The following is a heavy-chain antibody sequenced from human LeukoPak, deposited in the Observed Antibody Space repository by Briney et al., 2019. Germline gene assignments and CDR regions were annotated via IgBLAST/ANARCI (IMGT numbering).Heavy chain of an antibody. CDR3: AKVDSGFEWLIEIDY. Sequence: GGSLRLSSAASGFTFSSHAMSWVRQAPGKGLEWVSAISGSGGSTYYADSVKGRFTISRDNSKNTLYLQMNSLRAEDTAVYYCAKVDSGFEWLIEIDYWGQGTLVTVSS. CDR1: GFTFSSHA. D-gene: IGHD3-3*01. V-gene: IGHV3-23*01. CDR2: ISGSGGST. J-gene: IGHJ4*02.